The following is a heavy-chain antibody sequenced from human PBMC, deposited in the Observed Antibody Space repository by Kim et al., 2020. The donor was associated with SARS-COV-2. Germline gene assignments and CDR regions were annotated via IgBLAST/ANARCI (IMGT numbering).Heavy chain of an antibody. CDR2: IYYSGST. Sequence: SETLSLTCTVSGGSISSSSYYWGWIRQPPGKGLEWIGSIYYSGSTYYNPSLKSRVTISVDTSKNQFSLKLSSVTAADTAVYYCAISIAAAGTGFDYWGQG. V-gene: IGHV4-39*01. J-gene: IGHJ4*02. CDR1: GGSISSSSYY. CDR3: AISIAAAGTGFDY. D-gene: IGHD6-13*01.